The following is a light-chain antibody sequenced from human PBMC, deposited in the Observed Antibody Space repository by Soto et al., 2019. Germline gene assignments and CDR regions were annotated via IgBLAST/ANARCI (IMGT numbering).Light chain of an antibody. CDR2: DNN. J-gene: IGLJ3*02. V-gene: IGLV1-51*01. CDR3: GTWDSSLSAGV. Sequence: QSVLTQPPSVSAAPGQKVTISCSGSSSNIGNNYVSWYQHLPGTASKLLIYDNNNRPSGIPDRFSGSKSGTSATLGITGLQTGDEADYYCGTWDSSLSAGVFGGGTKLTVL. CDR1: SSNIGNNY.